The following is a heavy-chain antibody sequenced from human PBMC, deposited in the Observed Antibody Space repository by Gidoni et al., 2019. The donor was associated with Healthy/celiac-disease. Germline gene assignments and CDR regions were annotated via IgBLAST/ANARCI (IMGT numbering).Heavy chain of an antibody. V-gene: IGHV1-46*01. Sequence: QVQLVQSGAEVKKPGAYVKVSCKASGYTFTSYYMHWVRQAPGQGLEWRGIINPSGGSTSYAQNFQGRVTMTRDTSTRTVYMELSSLRSEDTAVYYCARVGLVKGVGNWYFDLWGRGTLVTVSS. CDR2: INPSGGST. CDR3: ARVGLVKGVGNWYFDL. D-gene: IGHD7-27*01. J-gene: IGHJ2*01. CDR1: GYTFTSYY.